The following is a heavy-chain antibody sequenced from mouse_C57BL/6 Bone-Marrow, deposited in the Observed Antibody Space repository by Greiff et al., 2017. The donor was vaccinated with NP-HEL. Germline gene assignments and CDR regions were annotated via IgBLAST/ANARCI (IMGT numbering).Heavy chain of an antibody. CDR3: ASPYDYDVAWFAY. J-gene: IGHJ3*01. CDR2: ISSGGSYT. Sequence: EVQLVESGGDLVKPGGSLKFSCAASGFTFSSYGMSWVRQTPDKRLEWVATISSGGSYTYYPDSVKGRFTISRDNAKNTLYLQMSSLKSEDTAMYYCASPYDYDVAWFAYWGQGTLVTVSA. V-gene: IGHV5-6*01. D-gene: IGHD2-4*01. CDR1: GFTFSSYG.